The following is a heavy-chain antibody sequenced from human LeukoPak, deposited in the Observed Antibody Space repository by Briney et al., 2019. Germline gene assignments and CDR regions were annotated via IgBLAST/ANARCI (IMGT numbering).Heavy chain of an antibody. CDR2: IYHSGST. Sequence: SETLSLTCAVSGGSISSSNWWSWVRQPPGKGLEWIGEIYHSGSTNYNPSLKSRVTISVDKSKNQFSLKLSSVTAADTAVYYCARRGYCSGGSCYKWFDPWGQGTLVTVSS. V-gene: IGHV4-4*02. J-gene: IGHJ5*02. D-gene: IGHD2-15*01. CDR3: ARRGYCSGGSCYKWFDP. CDR1: GGSISSSNW.